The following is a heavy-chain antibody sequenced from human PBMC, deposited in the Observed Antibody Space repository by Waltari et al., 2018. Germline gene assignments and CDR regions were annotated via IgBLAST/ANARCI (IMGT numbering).Heavy chain of an antibody. D-gene: IGHD3-22*01. Sequence: QVQLQESGPGLVKPSQTLSLTCPVSGGSISSGSYYWRWIRQPAGKGLEWIGRIYTSGSTNYNPSLKSRVTISVDTSKNQFSLKLSSVTAADTAVYYCASGYYYDSSGAFDIWGQGTMVTVSS. V-gene: IGHV4-61*02. CDR3: ASGYYYDSSGAFDI. CDR2: IYTSGST. J-gene: IGHJ3*02. CDR1: GGSISSGSYY.